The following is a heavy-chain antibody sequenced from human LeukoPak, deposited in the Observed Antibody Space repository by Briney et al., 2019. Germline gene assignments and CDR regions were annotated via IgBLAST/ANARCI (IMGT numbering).Heavy chain of an antibody. V-gene: IGHV1-2*02. CDR3: ARVKEVGVAGSRKNWFDP. D-gene: IGHD6-19*01. CDR2: INPNSGGT. Sequence: ASVKVSCKASGYTFTGYYMHWVRQAPGQGLEWMGWINPNSGGTNYAQKFQGRVTMTRDTSISTAYMELSRLRSDDTAVYYCARVKEVGVAGSRKNWFDPWGQGTLVTVSS. J-gene: IGHJ5*02. CDR1: GYTFTGYY.